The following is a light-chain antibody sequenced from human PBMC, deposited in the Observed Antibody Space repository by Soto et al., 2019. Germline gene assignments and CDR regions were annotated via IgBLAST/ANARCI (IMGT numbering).Light chain of an antibody. J-gene: IGLJ2*01. CDR3: SSYTISSTVI. CDR1: SSDVGAYNY. V-gene: IGLV2-14*01. CDR2: EVN. Sequence: QSALTQPASVSGSPGQSITISCTGTSSDVGAYNYVSWYQQFLGKAPKVIIYEVNKRPSGVSNRFSGSKSDNTASLTISGLQAEDEADYYCSSYTISSTVIFGGGTKVTVL.